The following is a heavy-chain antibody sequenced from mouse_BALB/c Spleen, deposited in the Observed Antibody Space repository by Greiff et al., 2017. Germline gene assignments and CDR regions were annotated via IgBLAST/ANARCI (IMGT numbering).Heavy chain of an antibody. D-gene: IGHD1-1*01. CDR3: APYGSSYCPWFEY. V-gene: IGHV1-4*02. CDR2: INPSSGYT. CDR1: GYTFTSYT. J-gene: IGHJ3*01. Sequence: QVQLQQSAAELARPGASVKMSCKASGYTFTSYTMHWVNQRPGQGLEWIGYINPSSGYTEYNQKFKDKTTLTADKSTSTAYMQLSSLTSEDSAVYYCAPYGSSYCPWFEYWGQGTLVTVSA.